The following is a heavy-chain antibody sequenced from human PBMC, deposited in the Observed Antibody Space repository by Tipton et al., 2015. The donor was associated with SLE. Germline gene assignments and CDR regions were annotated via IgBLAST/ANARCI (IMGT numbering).Heavy chain of an antibody. J-gene: IGHJ4*02. CDR2: IFYSGST. V-gene: IGHV4-39*07. D-gene: IGHD2-2*01. Sequence: TLSLTCTVSSDSISSGTYNWGWIRQTPGKGLEWIGNIFYSGSTYYSPSFKSRVTILVDTSNNQFSLKLTSVTAADTAVYYCVVCSPPSCAYFDYWGQGRLVTVSS. CDR1: SDSISSGTYN. CDR3: VVCSPPSCAYFDY.